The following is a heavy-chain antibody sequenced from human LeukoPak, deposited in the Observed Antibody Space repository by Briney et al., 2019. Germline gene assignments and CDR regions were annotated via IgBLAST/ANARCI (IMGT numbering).Heavy chain of an antibody. J-gene: IGHJ4*02. CDR3: VAMVRGVTFDY. V-gene: IGHV3-21*04. CDR2: ISSSSSYI. Sequence: GGSLRLSCAASGFTFSSYSMNWVRQAPGKGLEWVSSISSSSSYIYYADSVKGRFTISRDNAKNTLYLQMNSLRAEDTAVYYCVAMVRGVTFDYWGQGTLATVSS. CDR1: GFTFSSYS. D-gene: IGHD3-10*01.